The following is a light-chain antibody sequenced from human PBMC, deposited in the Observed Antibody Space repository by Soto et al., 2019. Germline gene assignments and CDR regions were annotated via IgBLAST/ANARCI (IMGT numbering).Light chain of an antibody. CDR3: VAWDTSLTTTVL. V-gene: IGLV1-51*01. Sequence: QSVLTQPPSVSAAPGQKFIISCYGSSSNIENNFVSWYQQLPGTAPKLLIFDNNKRPSGIPDRFSGSKSGTSATLGITGLQTGDEADYYCVAWDTSLTTTVLFGGGTKLTVL. CDR2: DNN. CDR1: SSNIENNF. J-gene: IGLJ2*01.